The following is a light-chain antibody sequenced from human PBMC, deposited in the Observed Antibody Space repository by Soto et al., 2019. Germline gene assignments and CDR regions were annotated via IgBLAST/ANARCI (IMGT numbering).Light chain of an antibody. CDR1: SSDVGAYNY. Sequence: QSALTQPASVSGSPGQSITISCTGTSSDVGAYNYVSWFQQHPGKAPTLIISEVSNRPSGVSNRFSGSKSGNAASLTISGLQAEDEADYFCFSFTTDWTHVFGTGPQLTVL. CDR2: EVS. J-gene: IGLJ1*01. CDR3: FSFTTDWTHV. V-gene: IGLV2-14*01.